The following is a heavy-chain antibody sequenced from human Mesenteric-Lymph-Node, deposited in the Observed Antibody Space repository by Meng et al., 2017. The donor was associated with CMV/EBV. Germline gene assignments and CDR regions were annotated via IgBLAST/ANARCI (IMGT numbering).Heavy chain of an antibody. V-gene: IGHV1-3*01. CDR3: AREPPESYFFDF. CDR2: INAGNGNT. CDR1: GYTFTSYA. D-gene: IGHD3-10*01. J-gene: IGHJ4*02. Sequence: SCKASGYTFTSYAMHWVRQAPGQRLEWMGWINAGNGNTKYSQKFQGRVTITRDTSTSTVYMEMSSLSSDDTAVYYCAREPPESYFFDFWGQGSLVTVSS.